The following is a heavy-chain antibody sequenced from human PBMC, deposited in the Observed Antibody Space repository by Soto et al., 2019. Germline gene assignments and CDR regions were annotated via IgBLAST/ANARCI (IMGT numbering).Heavy chain of an antibody. D-gene: IGHD3-22*01. CDR3: ARDHTYYYDSSGYYLVY. J-gene: IGHJ4*02. Sequence: GGSLRLSCAASGFTFSSYAMHWVRQAPGKGLEWVAVISYDGSNKYYADSVKGRFTISRDNSKNTLYLQMNSLRAEDTAVYYCARDHTYYYDSSGYYLVYWGQGTLVTVSS. CDR1: GFTFSSYA. V-gene: IGHV3-30-3*01. CDR2: ISYDGSNK.